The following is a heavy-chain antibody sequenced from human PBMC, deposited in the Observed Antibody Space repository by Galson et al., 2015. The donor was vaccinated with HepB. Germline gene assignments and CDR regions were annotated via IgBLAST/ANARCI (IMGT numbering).Heavy chain of an antibody. CDR1: GFTFSNAW. CDR3: TTDGSKSDDGFNSLAF. Sequence: SLRLSCAASGFTFSNAWMNWVRQAPGTGLEWVGRIKSNTDGGATDYAAPVTGRFTITRDDSRDTLYLQMNSLKTEDTAMYYCTTDGSKSDDGFNSLAFWGQGTLVTVSS. CDR2: IKSNTDGGAT. J-gene: IGHJ4*02. V-gene: IGHV3-15*07. D-gene: IGHD5-24*01.